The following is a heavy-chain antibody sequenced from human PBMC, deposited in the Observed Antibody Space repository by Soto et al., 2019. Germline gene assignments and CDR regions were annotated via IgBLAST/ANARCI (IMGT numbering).Heavy chain of an antibody. J-gene: IGHJ4*02. CDR2: IYHSGST. Sequence: QLQLQESGSGLVKPSQTLSLTGAVSGGSISSGGYSWSWIRQPPGKGLEWLGYIYHSGSTYYNPSPKSRVTITVDRSKNQFSLELSSVTAADTAVYYCARSYYYDSSCYDYWCQGTLVTVSS. CDR3: ARSYYYDSSCYDY. CDR1: GGSISSGGYS. V-gene: IGHV4-30-2*01. D-gene: IGHD3-22*01.